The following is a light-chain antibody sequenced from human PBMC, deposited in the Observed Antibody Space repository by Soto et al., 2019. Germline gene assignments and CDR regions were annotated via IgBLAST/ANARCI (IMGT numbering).Light chain of an antibody. CDR1: QSVSSSY. J-gene: IGKJ1*01. Sequence: EIVLTQSPGTLSLSPGERATLSCRASQSVSSSYLAWYQQKPGQAPRLFIYGASTRATGIPARFSGSGSGTEFTLTISSLQSEDFAVYYCQQNEKWPWTFGQGTKVDIK. CDR3: QQNEKWPWT. V-gene: IGKV3-15*01. CDR2: GAS.